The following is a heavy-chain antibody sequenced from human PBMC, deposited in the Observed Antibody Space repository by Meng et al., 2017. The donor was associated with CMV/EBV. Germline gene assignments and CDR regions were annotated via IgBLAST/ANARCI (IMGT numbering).Heavy chain of an antibody. Sequence: ASVKVSCKASGYTFTGYYMHWVRQAPGQGLEWMGWINPNSGGTNYAQKFQGRVTMTRDTSISTAYMELSRLRSDDTAVYYCARESTYCSSTNCYYYYGMDVWGQGTTVTVSS. D-gene: IGHD2-2*01. CDR2: INPNSGGT. V-gene: IGHV1-2*02. J-gene: IGHJ6*02. CDR3: ARESTYCSSTNCYYYYGMDV. CDR1: GYTFTGYY.